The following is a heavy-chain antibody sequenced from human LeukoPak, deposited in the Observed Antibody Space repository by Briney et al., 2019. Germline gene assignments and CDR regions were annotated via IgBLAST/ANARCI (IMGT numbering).Heavy chain of an antibody. CDR1: AFTFSSHW. CDR3: ARDYVGGRRALDI. D-gene: IGHD4-23*01. V-gene: IGHV3-74*01. Sequence: GGSLRLSCAASAFTFSSHWMHWVSHAPGKGLEWVSRVSPDGTNTNYADSVRGRFTISRDNAKNTLYLQMNSLRAEDTAVYHCARDYVGGRRALDIWGQGTGVTVSS. J-gene: IGHJ3*02. CDR2: VSPDGTNT.